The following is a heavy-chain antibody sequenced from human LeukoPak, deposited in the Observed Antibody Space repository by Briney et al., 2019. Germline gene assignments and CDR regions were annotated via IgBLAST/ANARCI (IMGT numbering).Heavy chain of an antibody. D-gene: IGHD4-11*01. Sequence: AASVKVSCKASGYTFTSYDINWVRQATGQGLEWMGWRNPNNGNTGYAQKFQGRVTMTRNTSISTAYMELSSLRSEDTAVYYCARGENFRSTDDVIDYWGQGTLVTVSS. J-gene: IGHJ4*02. CDR2: RNPNNGNT. CDR1: GYTFTSYD. V-gene: IGHV1-8*01. CDR3: ARGENFRSTDDVIDY.